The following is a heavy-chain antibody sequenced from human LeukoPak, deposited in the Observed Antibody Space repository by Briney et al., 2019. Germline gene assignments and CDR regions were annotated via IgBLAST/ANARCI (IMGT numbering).Heavy chain of an antibody. D-gene: IGHD5-18*01. CDR3: ARVSGYSYGTPFDY. V-gene: IGHV1-3*01. Sequence: ASVKVSCEASGYTFTSYAMHWVRQAPGQRLEWMGWINAGNGNTKYSQKFQGRVTITRDTSASTAYMELSSLRSEDTAVYYCARVSGYSYGTPFDYWGQGTLVTVSS. CDR2: INAGNGNT. J-gene: IGHJ4*02. CDR1: GYTFTSYA.